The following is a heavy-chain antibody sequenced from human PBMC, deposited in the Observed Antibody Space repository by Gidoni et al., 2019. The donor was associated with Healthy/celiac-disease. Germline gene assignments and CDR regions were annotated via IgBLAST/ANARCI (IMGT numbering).Heavy chain of an antibody. J-gene: IGHJ4*02. CDR3: ARRGPTDY. D-gene: IGHD3-10*01. V-gene: IGHV3-30-3*01. CDR2: ISYDGSDK. CDR1: GFTFSSYA. Sequence: QVQLVESGGGVVQPGRSLRLSCAASGFTFSSYAMHWVRQAPGKGLEWVAVISYDGSDKYYAASVKGRLTISRDNSKNTLYLQMNSLRAEDTAVYYCARRGPTDYWGQGTLVTVSS.